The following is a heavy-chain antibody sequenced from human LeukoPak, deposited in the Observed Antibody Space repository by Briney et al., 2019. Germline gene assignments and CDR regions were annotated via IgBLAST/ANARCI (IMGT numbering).Heavy chain of an antibody. CDR2: ISGSGGRT. J-gene: IGHJ4*02. D-gene: IGHD4-23*01. CDR1: GFTFNSFG. V-gene: IGHV3-23*01. Sequence: GGSLRLSCAASGFTFNSFGMNWIRQVPGKGLEWVASISGSGGRTNYADSVKGRFTISRDFFKNTLDLQMNSLRAEDTAVYYCAKEKGGTSGVDYWGQGTLVTVSS. CDR3: AKEKGGTSGVDY.